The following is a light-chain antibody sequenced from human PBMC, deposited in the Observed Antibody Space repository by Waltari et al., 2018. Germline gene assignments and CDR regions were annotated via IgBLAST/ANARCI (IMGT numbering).Light chain of an antibody. CDR1: SSDVGAYNY. J-gene: IGLJ2*01. CDR3: MSYTSSSSWI. V-gene: IGLV2-14*03. Sequence: QSALTQPASVSGSPGQSITLPCPGTSSDVGAYNYVSWYQQHPGKAPKLMISDVSDRPSGVSNRFSGSKSGNTASLTISGLQAEEEADYFCMSYTSSSSWIFGGGTKLTVL. CDR2: DVS.